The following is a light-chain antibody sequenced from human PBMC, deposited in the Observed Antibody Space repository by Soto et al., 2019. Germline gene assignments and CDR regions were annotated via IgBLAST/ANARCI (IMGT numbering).Light chain of an antibody. CDR2: GAS. CDR3: QQYNNWPRT. CDR1: QSVGTN. J-gene: IGKJ1*01. V-gene: IGKV3-15*01. Sequence: EIVITQSPAILSVSPGERATLSCRASQSVGTNLAWYQQKPGQAPRLLISGASTRATGIPARFSGRGSGTEFTLTVSSLQSEDFAVYYCQQYNNWPRTFGQGTKV.